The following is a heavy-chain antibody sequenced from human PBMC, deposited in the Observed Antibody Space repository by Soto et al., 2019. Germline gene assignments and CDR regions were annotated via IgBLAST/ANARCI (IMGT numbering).Heavy chain of an antibody. CDR3: ARPLGYDSSGYYGDAFDI. V-gene: IGHV3-21*01. CDR2: ISSSSSYI. J-gene: IGHJ3*02. D-gene: IGHD3-22*01. Sequence: EVQLVESGGGLVGPGGSLRLSCAASGFAFSSYSMNWVRQAPGKGLEWVSSISSSSSYIYYADSLKGRFTISRDNAKNSLYLQMNSLRAEDTAVYYCARPLGYDSSGYYGDAFDIWGQGTMVTVSS. CDR1: GFAFSSYS.